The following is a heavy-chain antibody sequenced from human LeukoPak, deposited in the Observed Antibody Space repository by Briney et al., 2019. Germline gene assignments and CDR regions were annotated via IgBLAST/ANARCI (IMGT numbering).Heavy chain of an antibody. D-gene: IGHD4-17*01. CDR2: ISGSGGST. J-gene: IGHJ4*02. CDR3: AKEVDYGDYFDY. Sequence: QAGGSLRLSCAASGFTFSSYAMSWVRQAPGKGLEWVSAISGSGGSTYYADSVKGRFTISRDNSKNTLYLQMNGLRAEDTAVYYCAKEVDYGDYFDYWGQGTLVTVSS. V-gene: IGHV3-23*01. CDR1: GFTFSSYA.